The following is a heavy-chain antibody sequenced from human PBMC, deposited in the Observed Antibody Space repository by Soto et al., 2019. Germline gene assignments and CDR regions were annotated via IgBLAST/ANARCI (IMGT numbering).Heavy chain of an antibody. CDR2: IIPIFGTA. CDR3: ARDRGFTRFDP. Sequence: GASVKVSCQASGGTFSSFAISWGRQAPGQATEWMGGIIPIFGTANYAQKFQGRVTITADASTSTDYMELSSLRSGDTAVYYCARDRGFTRFDPWGQGTLVTVSS. CDR1: GGTFSSFA. V-gene: IGHV1-69*13. J-gene: IGHJ5*02.